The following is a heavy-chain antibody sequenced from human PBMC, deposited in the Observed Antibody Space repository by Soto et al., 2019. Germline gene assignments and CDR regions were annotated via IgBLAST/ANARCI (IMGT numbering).Heavy chain of an antibody. CDR3: ARDRLEMATPPSYYYGMDV. D-gene: IGHD5-12*01. J-gene: IGHJ6*02. CDR2: IWYDGSNK. CDR1: GFTFSSYG. V-gene: IGHV3-33*01. Sequence: GGSLRLSCAASGFTFSSYGMHWVRQAPGKGLEWVAVIWYDGSNKYYADSVKGRFTISRDNSKNTLYLQMNSLRAEDTAVYYCARDRLEMATPPSYYYGMDVWGQGTTVTVSS.